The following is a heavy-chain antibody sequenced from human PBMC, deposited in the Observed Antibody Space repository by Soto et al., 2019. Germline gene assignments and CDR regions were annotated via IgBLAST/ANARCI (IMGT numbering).Heavy chain of an antibody. CDR2: MNPNSGNT. Sequence: ASVKVSCKASGYTFTSYDINWVRQATGQGLEWMGWMNPNSGNTGYAQKFQGRVTMTRNTSISTAYMELSSLRSEDTAVYYCARAPPLYSGSYYYYYGMDVWGQGTTVTVSS. V-gene: IGHV1-8*01. CDR1: GYTFTSYD. CDR3: ARAPPLYSGSYYYYYGMDV. J-gene: IGHJ6*02. D-gene: IGHD1-26*01.